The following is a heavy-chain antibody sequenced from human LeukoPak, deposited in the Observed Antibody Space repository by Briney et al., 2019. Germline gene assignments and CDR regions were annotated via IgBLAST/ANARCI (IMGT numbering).Heavy chain of an antibody. CDR2: IKQDGSEK. CDR3: ARDFGIHSSGWHSYYYYGMDV. J-gene: IGHJ6*02. CDR1: GFTFSSYW. V-gene: IGHV3-7*01. D-gene: IGHD6-19*01. Sequence: GGSLRLSCAASGFTFSSYWMSWVRQAPGKGLEWVANIKQDGSEKYYVDSVKGRFTISRDNAKNSLYLQMNSLRAEDTAVYYCARDFGIHSSGWHSYYYYGMDVWGQGTTVTVSS.